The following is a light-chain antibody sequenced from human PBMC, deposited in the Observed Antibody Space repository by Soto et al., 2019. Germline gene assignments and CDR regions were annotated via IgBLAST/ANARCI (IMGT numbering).Light chain of an antibody. CDR1: QSISSVY. V-gene: IGKV3-20*01. Sequence: EVVLTQSPGTLSLSPGERATLSCRASQSISSVYLAWYQQKFGQAPRLLIYGASSRATGIPDRFSGSGSGTDFTLTISRLEPEDFAVYYCQHYGSPGAFGQGTKLEIK. J-gene: IGKJ2*01. CDR3: QHYGSPGA. CDR2: GAS.